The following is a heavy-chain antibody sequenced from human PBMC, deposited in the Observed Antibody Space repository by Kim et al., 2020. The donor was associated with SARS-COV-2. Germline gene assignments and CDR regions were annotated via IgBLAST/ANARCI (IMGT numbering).Heavy chain of an antibody. V-gene: IGHV3-30*02. J-gene: IGHJ4*02. CDR3: AKAEAYDY. CDR2: DGRNK. Sequence: DGRNKYNADSGTGRFTISRDNSKTTLYLQRNSLRAEDTAVYYCAKAEAYDYWGQGTLVTVSS.